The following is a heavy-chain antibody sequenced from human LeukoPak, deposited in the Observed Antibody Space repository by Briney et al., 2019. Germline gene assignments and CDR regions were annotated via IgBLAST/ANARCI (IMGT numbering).Heavy chain of an antibody. J-gene: IGHJ5*02. CDR3: ARRWAVVVVAATPPNFDP. CDR2: IYHSGST. Sequence: SETLSLTCTVSGYSISSGYYWGWIRQPPGKGLEWIGSIYHSGSTYYNPSLKSRVTISVDTSKNQFSLKLSSVTAADTAVYYCARRWAVVVVAATPPNFDPWGQGTLVTVSS. D-gene: IGHD2-15*01. V-gene: IGHV4-38-2*02. CDR1: GYSISSGYY.